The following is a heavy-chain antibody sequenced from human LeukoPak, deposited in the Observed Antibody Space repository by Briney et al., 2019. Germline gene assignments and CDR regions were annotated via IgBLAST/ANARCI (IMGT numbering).Heavy chain of an antibody. CDR1: GGSFSGYY. D-gene: IGHD5-12*01. Sequence: SETLSLTCAVYGGSFSGYYWSWIRQPPGKGLEWIGEINHSGSTNYNPSLKSRVTISVDTSKNQFSLKLSSVTAADTAVYYCARWSGLRIDDWGQGTLVTVSS. J-gene: IGHJ4*02. CDR3: ARWSGLRIDD. V-gene: IGHV4-34*01. CDR2: INHSGST.